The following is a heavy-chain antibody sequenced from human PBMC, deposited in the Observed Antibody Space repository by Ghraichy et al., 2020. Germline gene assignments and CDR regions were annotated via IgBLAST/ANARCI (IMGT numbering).Heavy chain of an antibody. J-gene: IGHJ4*02. V-gene: IGHV2-5*02. CDR2: IYWDDDK. D-gene: IGHD5-24*01. CDR1: GFSLSTSGVG. Sequence: SGPTLVKPTQTLTLTCTFSGFSLSTSGVGVGWIRQPPGKALEWLALIYWDDDKRYSPSLKSRLTITKDTSKNQVVLTMTNMDPVDTATYYCAHIITAYSRVRMATISRWFDYWGQGTLVTVSS. CDR3: AHIITAYSRVRMATISRWFDY.